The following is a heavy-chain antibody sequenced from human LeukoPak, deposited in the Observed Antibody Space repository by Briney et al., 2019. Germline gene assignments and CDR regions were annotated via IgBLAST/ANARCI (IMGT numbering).Heavy chain of an antibody. D-gene: IGHD3-10*01. CDR2: IYHSGST. Sequence: SETLSLTCAVSGGSISSSNWWSWVRQPPGKGLEWIGEIYHSGSTNYNPSLKSRVTISVDTSKNQFSLKLSSVTAADTAVYYCARDSGTTGEVKFDPWGQGTLVTVSS. CDR1: GGSISSSNW. CDR3: ARDSGTTGEVKFDP. V-gene: IGHV4-4*02. J-gene: IGHJ5*02.